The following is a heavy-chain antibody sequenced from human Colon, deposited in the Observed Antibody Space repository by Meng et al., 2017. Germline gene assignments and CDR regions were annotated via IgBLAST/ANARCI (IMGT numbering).Heavy chain of an antibody. D-gene: IGHD6-19*01. CDR1: GFSVKSGIYY. Sequence: QVQLQESGPGLVRPSETLSPTCNVSGFSVKSGIYYWNWIRQPPGKTLEWIGYIYSSGSTTYNPSLKSRVTISLDTPKNQFSLKLTSVTAADTAVYYCAREGPIAVAGYDYWGQGTLVTVSS. V-gene: IGHV4-61*01. CDR2: IYSSGST. J-gene: IGHJ4*02. CDR3: AREGPIAVAGYDY.